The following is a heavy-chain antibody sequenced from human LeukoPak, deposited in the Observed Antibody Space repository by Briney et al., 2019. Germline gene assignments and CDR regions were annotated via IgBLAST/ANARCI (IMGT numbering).Heavy chain of an antibody. CDR1: GFTFSSYE. D-gene: IGHD3-16*02. V-gene: IGHV3-48*03. CDR2: ISSSGSTI. J-gene: IGHJ4*02. CDR3: ATASERYDYVWGSYRPPEY. Sequence: PGGSLRLSCAASGFTFSSYEMNWVRQAPGKGLEWVSYISSSGSTIYYADSVKGRFTIPRDNAKNSLYLQMNSLRAEDTAVYYCATASERYDYVWGSYRPPEYWGQGTLVTVSS.